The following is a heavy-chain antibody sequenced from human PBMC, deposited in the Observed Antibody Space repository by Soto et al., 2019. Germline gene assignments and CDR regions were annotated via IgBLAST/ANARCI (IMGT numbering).Heavy chain of an antibody. CDR1: GFTFSSYG. J-gene: IGHJ6*02. CDR2: ISYDGSNK. Sequence: PVGSLTLSCAASGFTFSSYGMHWVRQAPGKGLEWVAVISYDGSNKYYADPVKGRFTISRDNSRNTLYLQMNSLRAEDTAVYYCAKDSCYSSGWFDGLDVWGQGTTVTVSS. D-gene: IGHD6-19*01. V-gene: IGHV3-30*18. CDR3: AKDSCYSSGWFDGLDV.